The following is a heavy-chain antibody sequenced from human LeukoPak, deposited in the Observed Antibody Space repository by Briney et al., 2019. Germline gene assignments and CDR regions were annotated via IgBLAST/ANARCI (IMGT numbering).Heavy chain of an antibody. CDR1: GFTFSSYG. D-gene: IGHD6-13*01. V-gene: IGHV3-23*01. CDR3: AKPHSAYSSSWYGFDY. J-gene: IGHJ4*02. CDR2: ISGSGGST. Sequence: GGSLRLSCAASGFTFSSYGMSWVRQAPGKGLEWVSAISGSGGSTYYADSVKGRFTISRDNSKNTLYLQMNSLRAEDTAVYYCAKPHSAYSSSWYGFDYWGQGTLVTVSS.